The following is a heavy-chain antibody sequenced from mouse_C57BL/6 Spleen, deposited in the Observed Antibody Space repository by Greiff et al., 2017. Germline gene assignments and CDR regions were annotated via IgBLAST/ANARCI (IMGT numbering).Heavy chain of an antibody. CDR1: GYTFTSYW. CDR3: ARRAY. Sequence: QVQLQQPGAELVKPGASVKLSCKASGYTFTSYWMQWVKQRPGPGLEWIGEIDPSDSYTNYNQKFKGKATLTVDKSSSTAYMQLSSLTSEDSAVCYCARRAYWGQGTLVTVSA. CDR2: IDPSDSYT. J-gene: IGHJ3*01. V-gene: IGHV1-50*01.